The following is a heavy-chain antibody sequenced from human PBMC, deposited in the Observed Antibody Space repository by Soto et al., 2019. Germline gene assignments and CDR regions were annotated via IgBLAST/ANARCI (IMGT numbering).Heavy chain of an antibody. Sequence: QVQLVESGGGVVQGGGSLRLSCAASGFTLSGYPMHWVRQAPGKGLKWVAISANDASSEHYADSVKGRFTISRDNSENTLYLQMTSLRAEDTALYYCARDGSANWYFDWYFDLWGRGTVVTVSS. V-gene: IGHV3-30*04. J-gene: IGHJ2*01. D-gene: IGHD2-2*01. CDR3: ARDGSANWYFDWYFDL. CDR1: GFTLSGYP. CDR2: SANDASSE.